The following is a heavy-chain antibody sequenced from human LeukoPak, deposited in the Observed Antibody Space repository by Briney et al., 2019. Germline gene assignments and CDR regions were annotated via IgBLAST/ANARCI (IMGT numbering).Heavy chain of an antibody. CDR1: GFIFSSWW. CDR3: TTFGIAWSLSY. J-gene: IGHJ4*02. D-gene: IGHD3-3*01. CDR2: INTDGSYI. V-gene: IGHV3-74*01. Sequence: PGGSLRLSCAASGFIFSSWWMIWFRRLPGKGLVSVSHINTDGSYIRYADSVKGRFTISRDNAKNTLYLQMNSLRPEDTGVYYCTTFGIAWSLSYWGQGALVTVSS.